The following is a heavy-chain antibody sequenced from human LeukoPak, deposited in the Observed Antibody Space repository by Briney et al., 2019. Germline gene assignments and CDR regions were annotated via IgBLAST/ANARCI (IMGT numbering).Heavy chain of an antibody. CDR2: INPNSGGT. D-gene: IGHD3-3*01. Sequence: ASVKVSCKASGYTFTGYYKDWVRQAPGQGLEWMGWINPNSGGTNNAQKFQGRVTMTRDTSISTAYMELSRLRSDDTAVYYCARVYPRGYYDFWSGPIDYWGQGTLVTVSS. CDR1: GYTFTGYY. V-gene: IGHV1-2*02. J-gene: IGHJ4*02. CDR3: ARVYPRGYYDFWSGPIDY.